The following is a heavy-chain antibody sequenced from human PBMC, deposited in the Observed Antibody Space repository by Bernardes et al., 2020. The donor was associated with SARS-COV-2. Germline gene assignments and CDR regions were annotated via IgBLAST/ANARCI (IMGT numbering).Heavy chain of an antibody. V-gene: IGHV4-4*07. Sequence: TLSLTCTVSGASISSYYWNWIRQPAGKGLEWIGRIYSRGSPNYNPSLKGRVTMSVDTSKNQFSLRLTSVTAADTAIYYCVRSVDFLTGYYTLFDSWGQGIQVTV. J-gene: IGHJ4*02. CDR3: VRSVDFLTGYYTLFDS. CDR1: GASISSYY. CDR2: IYSRGSP. D-gene: IGHD3-9*01.